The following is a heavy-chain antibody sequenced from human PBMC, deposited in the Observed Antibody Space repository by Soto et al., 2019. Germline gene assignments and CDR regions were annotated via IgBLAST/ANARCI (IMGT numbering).Heavy chain of an antibody. V-gene: IGHV4-31*03. Sequence: SETLSLTCTVSGGSISSGGYYWSWIRQHPGKGLEWIGYIYYSGSTYYNPSLKSRVTVSVDTSKNQFSLKLSSVTAADTAVYYCARDARGGNWFDPWGQGTLVTVSS. CDR1: GGSISSGGYY. J-gene: IGHJ5*02. CDR2: IYYSGST. D-gene: IGHD3-10*01. CDR3: ARDARGGNWFDP.